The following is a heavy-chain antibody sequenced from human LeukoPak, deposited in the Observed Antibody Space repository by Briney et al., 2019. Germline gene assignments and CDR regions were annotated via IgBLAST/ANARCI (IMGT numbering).Heavy chain of an antibody. CDR3: AVFVGMATINDY. J-gene: IGHJ4*02. CDR1: GYTFTGYY. CDR2: ISAYNGNT. Sequence: ASVKVSCKAFGYTFTGYYMHWVRQAPGQGLEWMGWISAYNGNTNYAQKLQGRVTMTTDTSTSAAYMELRSLRSDDTAVYYCAVFVGMATINDYWGQGTLVTVSS. D-gene: IGHD5-24*01. V-gene: IGHV1-18*04.